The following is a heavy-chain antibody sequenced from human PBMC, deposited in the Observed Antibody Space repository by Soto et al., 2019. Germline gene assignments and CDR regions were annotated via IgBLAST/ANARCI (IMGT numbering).Heavy chain of an antibody. D-gene: IGHD6-19*01. CDR3: ARGLAVASFFYYYGMDV. V-gene: IGHV3-21*01. J-gene: IGHJ6*02. CDR2: ISSSSSYI. Sequence: GGSLRLSCAASGFTFSSYSMNWVRQAPGKGLEWVSSISSSSSYIYYADSVKGRFTISRDNAKNSLYLQMNSLRAEDTAVYYCARGLAVASFFYYYGMDVWGQGTTVTVSS. CDR1: GFTFSSYS.